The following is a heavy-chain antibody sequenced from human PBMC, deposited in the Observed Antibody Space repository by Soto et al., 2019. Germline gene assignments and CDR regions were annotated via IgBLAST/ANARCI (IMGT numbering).Heavy chain of an antibody. Sequence: ASVKVSCKASGYTFTGYYMHWVRQAPGQGLEWMGWINPNSGGTNYAQKFQGRVTMTRDTSIITAYMELSRLRSDDTAVYYFGRDPRIAAHPPSDYGGQETRVPVSS. J-gene: IGHJ4*02. CDR2: INPNSGGT. CDR3: GRDPRIAAHPPSDY. CDR1: GYTFTGYY. D-gene: IGHD6-6*01. V-gene: IGHV1-2*02.